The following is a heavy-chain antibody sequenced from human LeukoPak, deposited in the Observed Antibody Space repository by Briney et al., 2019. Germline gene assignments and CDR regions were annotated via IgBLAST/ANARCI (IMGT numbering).Heavy chain of an antibody. J-gene: IGHJ4*02. CDR1: GFTFSSYA. CDR3: AKFKERSGVVVPAARSFDY. Sequence: PGGSLRLSCAASGFTFSSYAMHWVRQAPGKGLEWVAVISYDGSNKYYADSVKGRFTISRDNSKNTLYLQMNSLRAEDTAVYYCAKFKERSGVVVPAARSFDYWGQGTLVTVSS. V-gene: IGHV3-30-3*02. CDR2: ISYDGSNK. D-gene: IGHD2-2*01.